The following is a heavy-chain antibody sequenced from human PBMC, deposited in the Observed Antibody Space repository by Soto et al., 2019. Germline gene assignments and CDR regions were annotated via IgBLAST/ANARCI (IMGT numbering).Heavy chain of an antibody. Sequence: QVQLVQSGAEVKKPGASVKVSCKASGYCFTRYGISWVRQAPGQGLEWMGWISGYNANTNYPENLQGRVTMTTDTSTSTAYMEVRNLISDDTAVYYCARMGDVPYYYYGLDVWGQGTTVTVSS. D-gene: IGHD3-16*01. CDR2: ISGYNANT. CDR1: GYCFTRYG. CDR3: ARMGDVPYYYYGLDV. V-gene: IGHV1-18*01. J-gene: IGHJ6*02.